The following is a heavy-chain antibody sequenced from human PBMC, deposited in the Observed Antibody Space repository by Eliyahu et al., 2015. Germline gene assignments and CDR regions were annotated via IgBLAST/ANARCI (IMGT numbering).Heavy chain of an antibody. D-gene: IGHD1-7*01. CDR1: GFTFSNYW. V-gene: IGHV3-7*01. CDR3: AKGGANYYYFDY. CDR2: INQDGRET. Sequence: EVQLVESGGGLVQPGGSLRLSCAAXGFTFSNYWMTWVRQAPGKGLEWVASINQDGRETYYVDSVKGRFTISRDNAKNSLYLQVNSPRAEDTAVYYCAKGGANYYYFDYWGQGTLVTVSS. J-gene: IGHJ4*02.